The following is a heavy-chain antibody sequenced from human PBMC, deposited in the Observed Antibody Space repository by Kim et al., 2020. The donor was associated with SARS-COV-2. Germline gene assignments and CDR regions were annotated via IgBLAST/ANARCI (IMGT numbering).Heavy chain of an antibody. Sequence: SETLSLTCTVSGGSISSFYWSWIRQSPGKGLEWIGYIDYSGSTRYNPSLMSRVTISVDMSKNQLSLKVSSVTAADTAVYYCARDARSTYGWALDIWGEGKMVSVSS. J-gene: IGHJ3*02. CDR2: IDYSGST. CDR3: ARDARSTYGWALDI. D-gene: IGHD3-10*01. CDR1: GGSISSFY. V-gene: IGHV4-59*01.